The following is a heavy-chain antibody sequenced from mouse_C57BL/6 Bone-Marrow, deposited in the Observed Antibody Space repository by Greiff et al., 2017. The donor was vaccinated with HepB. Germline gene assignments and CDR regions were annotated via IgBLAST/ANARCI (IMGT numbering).Heavy chain of an antibody. J-gene: IGHJ4*01. D-gene: IGHD2-14*01. CDR1: GYAFTNYL. CDR3: ARKHRGYYAMDY. Sequence: QVQLKESGAELVRPGTSVKVSCKASGYAFTNYLIEWVKQRPGQGLEWIGVINPGSGGTNYNEKFKGKATLTADKASSTAYMQLSSLTSEDSAVYFCARKHRGYYAMDYWGQGTSVTVSS. CDR2: INPGSGGT. V-gene: IGHV1-54*01.